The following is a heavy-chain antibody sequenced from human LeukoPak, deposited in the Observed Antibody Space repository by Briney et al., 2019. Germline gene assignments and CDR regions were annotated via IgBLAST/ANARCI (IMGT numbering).Heavy chain of an antibody. Sequence: SVKVSCKASGGSFNNYAISWVRQAPGQGLEWMGRIIPIFGIANSAQKFQGRVTMTRDTSTSTVYMELSSLRSEDTAVYYCARDTGQSPDYWGQGTLVTVSS. J-gene: IGHJ4*02. CDR1: GGSFNNYA. CDR3: ARDTGQSPDY. D-gene: IGHD1-14*01. CDR2: IIPIFGIA. V-gene: IGHV1-69*04.